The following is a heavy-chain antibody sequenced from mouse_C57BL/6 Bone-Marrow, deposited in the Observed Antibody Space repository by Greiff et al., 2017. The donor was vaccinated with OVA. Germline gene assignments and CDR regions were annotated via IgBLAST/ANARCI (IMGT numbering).Heavy chain of an antibody. Sequence: EVKLVESEGGLVQPGSSMKLSCTASGFTFSDYYMAWVRQVPEKGLEWVANINYDGSSIYYLDSLKIRFIISRANAKNILYLQMSSLKSEDTATYDCARVDGYHYFDYWGQGTTLTVSS. D-gene: IGHD2-3*01. CDR1: GFTFSDYY. CDR3: ARVDGYHYFDY. V-gene: IGHV5-16*01. J-gene: IGHJ2*01. CDR2: INYDGSSI.